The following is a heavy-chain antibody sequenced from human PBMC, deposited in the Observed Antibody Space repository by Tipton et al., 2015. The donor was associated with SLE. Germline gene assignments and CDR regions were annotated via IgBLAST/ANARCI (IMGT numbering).Heavy chain of an antibody. CDR1: GFSISSGYY. D-gene: IGHD6-13*01. CDR2: IYHSGST. CDR3: ARGGIADPFDY. V-gene: IGHV4-38-2*01. Sequence: TLSLTCAVSGFSISSGYYWGWIRQPPGKGLEWIGRIYHSGSTYYNPSLKSRVTISVDTSKNQLSLKLSSVTAADTAVYYCARGGIADPFDYWGQGTLVTVSS. J-gene: IGHJ4*02.